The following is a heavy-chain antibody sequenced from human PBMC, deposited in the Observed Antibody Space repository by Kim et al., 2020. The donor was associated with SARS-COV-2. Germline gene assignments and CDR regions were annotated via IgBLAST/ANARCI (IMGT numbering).Heavy chain of an antibody. V-gene: IGHV3-30*03. D-gene: IGHD2-15*01. CDR3: ARVASCNVQGNDY. Sequence: ADSVRDRITISRDNSGNALYVKMNRLRAEDTAVYYCARVASCNVQGNDYWGQGTLVTVSS. J-gene: IGHJ4*02.